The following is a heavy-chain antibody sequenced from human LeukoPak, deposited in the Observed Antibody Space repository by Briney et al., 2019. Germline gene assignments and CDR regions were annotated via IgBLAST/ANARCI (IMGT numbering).Heavy chain of an antibody. CDR3: ARVPYSSSWYKRNWFDP. V-gene: IGHV4-59*12. Sequence: PSETLSLTCTVSGGSISSYYWSWIRQPPGKGLEWIGYIYYSGSTNYNPSLKGRVTISVDTSKNQFSLKLSSVTAADTAVYYCARVPYSSSWYKRNWFDPWGQGTLVTVSS. J-gene: IGHJ5*02. CDR1: GGSISSYY. D-gene: IGHD6-13*01. CDR2: IYYSGST.